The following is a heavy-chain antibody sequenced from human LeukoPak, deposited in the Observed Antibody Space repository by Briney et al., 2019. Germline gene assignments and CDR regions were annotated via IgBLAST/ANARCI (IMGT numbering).Heavy chain of an antibody. CDR3: ARAEGIAAAGGIYYFDY. CDR1: GGTFSSYA. Sequence: SVKVSCKASGGTFSSYAISWVRQAPGQGLEWMGRIIPILGIANYAQKFQGRVTITADKSTSTAYMELSGLRSEDTAVYYCARAEGIAAAGGIYYFDYWGQGTLVTVSS. CDR2: IIPILGIA. D-gene: IGHD6-13*01. V-gene: IGHV1-69*04. J-gene: IGHJ4*02.